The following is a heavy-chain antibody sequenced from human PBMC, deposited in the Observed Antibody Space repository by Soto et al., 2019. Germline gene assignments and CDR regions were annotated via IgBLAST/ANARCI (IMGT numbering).Heavy chain of an antibody. Sequence: EVQLLESGGGLVQPGGSLRLSCAASGFTFSSYAMSWVHQAPGKGLEWVSAISGSGGSTYYADSVKGRFTISRDNSKNTLYLQMNSLRAEDTAVYYCAKDYYDSSGYYYDYFDYWGQGTLVTVSS. J-gene: IGHJ4*02. CDR1: GFTFSSYA. D-gene: IGHD3-22*01. V-gene: IGHV3-23*01. CDR3: AKDYYDSSGYYYDYFDY. CDR2: ISGSGGST.